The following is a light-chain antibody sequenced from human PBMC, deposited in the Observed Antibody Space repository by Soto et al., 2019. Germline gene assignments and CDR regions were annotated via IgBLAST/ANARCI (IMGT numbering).Light chain of an antibody. Sequence: SYELTQPPSVSVAPGQTARIACGGTNIETKSVHWYQQKPGQAPVLVVYDDSRRPSGIPERFPGSNSGNTATLTISRVEAGDEADYYCQVWDTTSDHVVFGGGTKLAVL. CDR2: DDS. J-gene: IGLJ2*01. CDR1: NIETKS. CDR3: QVWDTTSDHVV. V-gene: IGLV3-21*02.